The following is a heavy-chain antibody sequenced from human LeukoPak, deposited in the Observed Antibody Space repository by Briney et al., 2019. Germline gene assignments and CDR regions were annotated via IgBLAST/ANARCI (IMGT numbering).Heavy chain of an antibody. CDR2: ISGSGRST. CDR1: GFTFSNYA. J-gene: IGHJ4*02. CDR3: AKDPDY. Sequence: GGSLRLSCAASGFTFSNYAISWVRQAPGKGLEWVSAISGSGRSTYYADSVKGRFTISRDNSKNTLYLQMNSLTSEDTAVYYCAKDPDYWGQGTLVTVSS. V-gene: IGHV3-23*01.